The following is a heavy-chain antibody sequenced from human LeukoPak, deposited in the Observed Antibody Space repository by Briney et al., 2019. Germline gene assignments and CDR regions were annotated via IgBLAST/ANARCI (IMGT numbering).Heavy chain of an antibody. CDR2: ISSSSSYI. CDR3: AREGGNFWSGYPKHHNWFDP. CDR1: GFTFSSYS. V-gene: IGHV3-21*01. J-gene: IGHJ5*02. D-gene: IGHD3-3*01. Sequence: GGSLRLSCAASGFTFSSYSMNWVRQAPGKGLEWVSSISSSSSYIYYADSVKGRFTISRDNAKNSLYLQMNSLRAEDTAVYYCAREGGNFWSGYPKHHNWFDPWGQGTLVTVSS.